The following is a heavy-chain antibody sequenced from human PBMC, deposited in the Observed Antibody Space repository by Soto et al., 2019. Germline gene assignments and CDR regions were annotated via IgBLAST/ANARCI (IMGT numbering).Heavy chain of an antibody. CDR1: GFSIQTSYF. Sequence: SETLSLTCGVSGFSIQTSYFWGWIRQPPGKGLEWIGLISHSGRAISHPSFASRATISLDTTNNAFSLTLKSVAAADTAVYYWARGRIFRFVGVPLDSWGRGTRVPVSS. CDR3: ARGRIFRFVGVPLDS. D-gene: IGHD3-3*01. V-gene: IGHV4-38-2*01. CDR2: ISHSGRA. J-gene: IGHJ4*02.